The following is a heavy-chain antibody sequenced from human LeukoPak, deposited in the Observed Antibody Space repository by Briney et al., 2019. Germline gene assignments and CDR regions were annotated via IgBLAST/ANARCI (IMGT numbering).Heavy chain of an antibody. CDR3: ARVFFGVAATVPFHY. V-gene: IGHV1-18*01. CDR2: ITAYNGNT. Sequence: ASVKVSCKASVYIFSSYGIRWVRQAPGQGLEWMGWITAYNGNTDYAQKLQGRVTMTTDTSTSTAYLELRSLRSDDTAVYFCARVFFGVAATVPFHYWGQGTLVTVSS. CDR1: VYIFSSYG. D-gene: IGHD3-3*01. J-gene: IGHJ4*02.